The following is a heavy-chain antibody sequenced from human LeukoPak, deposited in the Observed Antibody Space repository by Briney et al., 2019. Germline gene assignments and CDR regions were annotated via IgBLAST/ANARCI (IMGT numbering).Heavy chain of an antibody. CDR2: IYYSGST. V-gene: IGHV4-39*07. Sequence: PSETLSLTCTVSGGSISSSSYYWGWIRQPPGKGLEWIGSIYYSGSTNYNPSLKSRVTISVDTSKNQFSLKLSSVTAADTAVYYCARGDFTTMVRGVPFDYWGQGTLVTVSS. CDR1: GGSISSSSYY. J-gene: IGHJ4*02. D-gene: IGHD3-10*01. CDR3: ARGDFTTMVRGVPFDY.